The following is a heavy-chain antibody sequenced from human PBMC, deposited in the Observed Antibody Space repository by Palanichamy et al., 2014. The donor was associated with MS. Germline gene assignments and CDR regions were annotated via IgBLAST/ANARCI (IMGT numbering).Heavy chain of an antibody. CDR1: GFTFNNYA. Sequence: QLVESGGGVVQPGRSLRLSCAASGFTFNNYAMHWVRQAPGKGLEWVAVISYDGSNKYYGESMKGRLTISRDNSKNTLYVQVDSLRAEDTAVYCCARELQYHLPSRAPYKYGMDVWGQGTTVTVSS. D-gene: IGHD2-2*01. CDR2: ISYDGSNK. CDR3: ARELQYHLPSRAPYKYGMDV. V-gene: IGHV3-30-3*01. J-gene: IGHJ6*02.